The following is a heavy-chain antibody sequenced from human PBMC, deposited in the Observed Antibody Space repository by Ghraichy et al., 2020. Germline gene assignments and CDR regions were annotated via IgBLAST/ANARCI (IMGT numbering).Heavy chain of an antibody. CDR3: ARREFQQLVRVGWFDP. CDR1: GGSISSSSYY. V-gene: IGHV4-39*01. J-gene: IGHJ5*02. D-gene: IGHD6-13*01. Sequence: SETLSLTCTVSGGSISSSSYYWGWIRQPPGKGLEWIGSIYYSGSTYYNPSLKSRVTISVDTSKNQFSLKLSSVTAADTAVYYCARREFQQLVRVGWFDPWGQGTLVTVSS. CDR2: IYYSGST.